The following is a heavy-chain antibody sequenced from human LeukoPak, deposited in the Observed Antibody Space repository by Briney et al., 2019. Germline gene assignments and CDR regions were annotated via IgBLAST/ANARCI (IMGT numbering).Heavy chain of an antibody. CDR3: ARGPDDDILTGYYL. CDR2: INHSGST. Sequence: ETLSLTCAVYGGSFSGYYWSWIRQPPGKGLEWIGEINHSGSTNYNPSLTSRVTISVDTSKNQFSLKLSSVTAADTAVYYCARGPDDDILTGYYLWGQGTLVTVSS. J-gene: IGHJ4*02. V-gene: IGHV4-34*01. D-gene: IGHD3-9*01. CDR1: GGSFSGYY.